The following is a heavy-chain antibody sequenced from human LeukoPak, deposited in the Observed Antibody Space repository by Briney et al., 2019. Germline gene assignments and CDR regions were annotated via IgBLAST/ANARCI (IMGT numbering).Heavy chain of an antibody. CDR3: ARRFRGVLES. J-gene: IGHJ1*01. CDR1: GFSLSDYH. D-gene: IGHD3-10*01. CDR2: ISNSGGTI. Sequence: GGSLRLSCAVSGFSLSDYHMSWIRQSPGKGLEWLSYISNSGGTIYYADSVKGRFTISRDSAKTSLYLQMNSLRAEDSAVYYCARRFRGVLESRGQGTLVTVSS. V-gene: IGHV3-11*01.